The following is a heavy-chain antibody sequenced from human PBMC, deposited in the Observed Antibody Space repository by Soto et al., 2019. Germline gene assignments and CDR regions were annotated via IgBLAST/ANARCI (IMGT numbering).Heavy chain of an antibody. Sequence: GGSLRLSCAASGFTFSSYAMSWVRQAPGKGLEWVSTISGSGGGTYHADSMKGSFTISRDNSKNTLYLQMYSLRVEDTAVYYCARESDHWGQGTLVTVSS. V-gene: IGHV3-23*01. CDR2: ISGSGGGT. J-gene: IGHJ4*02. CDR3: ARESDH. CDR1: GFTFSSYA.